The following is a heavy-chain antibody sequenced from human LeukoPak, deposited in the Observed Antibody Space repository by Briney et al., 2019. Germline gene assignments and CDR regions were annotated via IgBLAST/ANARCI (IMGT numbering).Heavy chain of an antibody. CDR1: GYTFINYD. CDR2: MNPNSGNK. J-gene: IGHJ4*02. V-gene: IGHV1-8*01. CDR3: ARGRDYSDTSGYNYF. Sequence: ASVKVSCKASGYTFINYDINWVRQATGQGLEWMGWMNPNSGNKGYAQKFQGRVTMTRDTFTSTAYMELSSLRSEDTAVYYCARGRDYSDTSGYNYFWGQGTLVTVS. D-gene: IGHD3-22*01.